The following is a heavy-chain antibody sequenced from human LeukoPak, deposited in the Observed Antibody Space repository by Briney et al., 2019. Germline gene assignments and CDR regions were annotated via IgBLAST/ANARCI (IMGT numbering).Heavy chain of an antibody. V-gene: IGHV4-34*01. Sequence: PSETLSLTCAVYGGSFSGYYWSWIRQPPGKGLEWIGEINHSGSTNYNPSLKSRVTISVDTSKNQFSLKLSPVTAADTAVYYCVRIAVAGTLQHWGQGTLVTVSS. J-gene: IGHJ1*01. CDR2: INHSGST. CDR3: VRIAVAGTLQH. CDR1: GGSFSGYY. D-gene: IGHD6-19*01.